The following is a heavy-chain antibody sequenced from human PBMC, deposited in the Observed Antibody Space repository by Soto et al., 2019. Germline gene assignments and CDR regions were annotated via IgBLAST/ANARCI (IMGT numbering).Heavy chain of an antibody. CDR2: ISADSGST. CDR1: GYTFSSFR. V-gene: IGHV1-18*01. Sequence: QVQLVQSGDEVKKPGASVKVSCKASGYTFSSFRISWVRQAPGQGLEWMGWISADSGSTNYAQRFQDRVTMSTDTPTTTAYMELTSLRSDDTAVYYCARPLDYYYYAMDVWGQGTTVTVSS. CDR3: ARPLDYYYYAMDV. J-gene: IGHJ6*02.